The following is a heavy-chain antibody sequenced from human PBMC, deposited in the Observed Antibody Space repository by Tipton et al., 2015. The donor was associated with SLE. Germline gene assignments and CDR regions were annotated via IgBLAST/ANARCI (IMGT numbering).Heavy chain of an antibody. CDR1: GYSFTTYW. CDR2: IYPGDSHT. Sequence: QLVQSGAEVKKPGESLKISCKGSGYSFTTYWIAWVRQLPVKGLELMGIIYPGDSHTRYSPSFQGQVTISADKSINTAYLQWSSLKASDTAMYYCAKQGDCSGGYYPGSFESRGQATMLTVSS. J-gene: IGHJ3*02. CDR3: AKQGDCSGGYYPGSFES. V-gene: IGHV5-51*01. D-gene: IGHD2-15*01.